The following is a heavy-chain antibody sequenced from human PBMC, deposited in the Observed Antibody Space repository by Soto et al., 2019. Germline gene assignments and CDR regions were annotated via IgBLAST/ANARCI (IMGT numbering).Heavy chain of an antibody. V-gene: IGHV1-46*01. J-gene: IGHJ5*02. Sequence: GASVKVSCKASGYTFTSYYMHWVRQAPGQGLEWMGIINPSGGSTSYAQKFQGRVTMTRDTSTSTVYMELSSLRSEDTAVYYCARDLRSEQWLDLNWFDPWGQGTLVTVSS. CDR2: INPSGGST. CDR1: GYTFTSYY. D-gene: IGHD6-19*01. CDR3: ARDLRSEQWLDLNWFDP.